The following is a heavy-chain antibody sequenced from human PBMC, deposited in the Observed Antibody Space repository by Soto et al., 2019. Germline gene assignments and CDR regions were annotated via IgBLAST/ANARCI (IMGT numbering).Heavy chain of an antibody. J-gene: IGHJ5*02. CDR1: GFTFSSYS. CDR3: AREPYYYGSGSSSYYTPLYDWFDP. V-gene: IGHV3-48*02. Sequence: EVQLVESGGGLVQPGGSLRLSCAASGFTFSSYSMNWVRQAPGKGLEWVSYISSSSSTIYYADSVEGRFTISRDNAKNLLYLQMNSLRDEDTAVYYCAREPYYYGSGSSSYYTPLYDWFDPWGQGSLVTVSS. CDR2: ISSSSSTI. D-gene: IGHD3-10*01.